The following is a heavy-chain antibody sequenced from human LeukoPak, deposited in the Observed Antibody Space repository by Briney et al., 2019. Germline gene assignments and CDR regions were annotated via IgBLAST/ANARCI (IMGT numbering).Heavy chain of an antibody. CDR2: IYYSGST. J-gene: IGHJ4*02. CDR3: ARDVDTASGF. Sequence: PSETLSLTCTVSGGSVSSGTHYRSWIRQPPGKGLEWIGYIYYSGSTNYNPSLKTRVTISIDTSKNQFSLKLSSVTAADTAVYYCARDVDTASGFWGQGTLVTVSS. CDR1: GGSVSSGTHY. D-gene: IGHD5-18*01. V-gene: IGHV4-61*01.